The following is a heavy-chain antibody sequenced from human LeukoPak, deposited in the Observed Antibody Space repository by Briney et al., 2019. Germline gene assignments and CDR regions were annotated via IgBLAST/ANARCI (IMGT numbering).Heavy chain of an antibody. Sequence: ASVKVSCKASGYTFTSYGISWVRQAPGQGLEWMGWINPNSGGTNYAQKFQGRVTMTRDTSISTAYMELSRLRSDDTAVYYCARELAGGVAGGYYYYYGMDVWGQGTTVTVSS. J-gene: IGHJ6*02. CDR1: GYTFTSYG. CDR2: INPNSGGT. V-gene: IGHV1-2*02. CDR3: ARELAGGVAGGYYYYYGMDV. D-gene: IGHD6-13*01.